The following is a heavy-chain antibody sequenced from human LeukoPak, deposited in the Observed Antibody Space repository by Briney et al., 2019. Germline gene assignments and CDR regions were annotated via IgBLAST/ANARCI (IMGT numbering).Heavy chain of an antibody. CDR1: GFTFSSYA. J-gene: IGHJ4*02. Sequence: GGSLRLSCAASGFTFSSYAMSWVRQAPGKGLEWVSAISGSGGSTYYADSVRGRFTISRDNSKNTLYLQMNSLRAEDTAVYYCARVLPVVPATSFDNWGQGTLVTVSS. V-gene: IGHV3-23*01. D-gene: IGHD2-2*01. CDR3: ARVLPVVPATSFDN. CDR2: ISGSGGST.